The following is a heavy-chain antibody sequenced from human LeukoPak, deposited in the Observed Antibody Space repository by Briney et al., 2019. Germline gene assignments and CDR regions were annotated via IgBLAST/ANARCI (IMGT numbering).Heavy chain of an antibody. D-gene: IGHD1-26*01. CDR2: ISPDSAFI. V-gene: IGHV3-21*01. Sequence: KPGGSLRLSCVGSGFTFSIDGMNWVRQAPGKGLEWVSSISPDSAFIPQADSVKGRFTTSRDNAKNSLYLQMESLRVEDTAVYYCANFQTVGVKPFEHWGQGTLVTVSS. J-gene: IGHJ5*02. CDR1: GFTFSIDG. CDR3: ANFQTVGVKPFEH.